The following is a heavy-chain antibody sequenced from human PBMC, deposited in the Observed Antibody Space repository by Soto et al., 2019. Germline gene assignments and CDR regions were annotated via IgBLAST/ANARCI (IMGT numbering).Heavy chain of an antibody. V-gene: IGHV4-59*01. Sequence: PSETLSLTCTVSGGSISSYYWSWIRQPPGKGLEWIGYIYYSGSTNYNPSLKSRVTISVDTSKNQFSLKLSSVTAVDTAVYYCARDIGSGWYRGYFDYWGQGTLVTV. J-gene: IGHJ4*02. CDR1: GGSISSYY. D-gene: IGHD6-19*01. CDR2: IYYSGST. CDR3: ARDIGSGWYRGYFDY.